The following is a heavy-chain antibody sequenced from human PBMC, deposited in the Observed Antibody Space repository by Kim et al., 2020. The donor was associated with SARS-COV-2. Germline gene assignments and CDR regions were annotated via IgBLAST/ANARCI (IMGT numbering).Heavy chain of an antibody. CDR3: ARGESYYYYGLDV. Sequence: GGSLRLSCAASGFGVSSNYMTWVRQPPGKGLEWVAAIYSGGGIYYGNSVRGRFTMFRDSLKNTVTLHMNNVRAEDTAMYFCARGESYYYYGLDVWGQGTTVTVSS. CDR1: GFGVSSNY. V-gene: IGHV3-53*01. J-gene: IGHJ6*02. CDR2: IYSGGGI.